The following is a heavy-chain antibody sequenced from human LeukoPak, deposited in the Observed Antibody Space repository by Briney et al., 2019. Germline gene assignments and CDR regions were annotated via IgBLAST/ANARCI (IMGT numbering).Heavy chain of an antibody. CDR1: GFTVSSNY. D-gene: IGHD3-9*01. Sequence: GGSLRLSCAASGFTVSSNYMSWVRQAPEKGLEWVSVIYSGGSTDYADSVKGRFTISRDNSKNTLYLQMNSLRVEDTVVYYCARSSHYDILTGYSEEDAFDIWGQGTMVTVSS. J-gene: IGHJ3*02. CDR3: ARSSHYDILTGYSEEDAFDI. V-gene: IGHV3-53*01. CDR2: IYSGGST.